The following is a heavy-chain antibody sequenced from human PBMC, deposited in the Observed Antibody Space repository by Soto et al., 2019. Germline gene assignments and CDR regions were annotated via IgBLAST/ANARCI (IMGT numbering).Heavy chain of an antibody. CDR1: GGCVSSGSYY. J-gene: IGHJ3*02. V-gene: IGHV4-34*01. Sequence: QVQLQQWGAGLLKPSETLSLTCAVYGGCVSSGSYYWGWIRQPPGKGLEWIGEVSHSGGTHFNPSLKRRVTISVDTSKNQFSLKMSSVPAADTALYYCARVERGTATTVVDAFDIWGPGTMVTVSS. D-gene: IGHD1-1*01. CDR2: VSHSGGT. CDR3: ARVERGTATTVVDAFDI.